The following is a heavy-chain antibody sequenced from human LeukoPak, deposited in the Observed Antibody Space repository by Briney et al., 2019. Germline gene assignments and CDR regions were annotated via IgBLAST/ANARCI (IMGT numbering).Heavy chain of an antibody. J-gene: IGHJ2*01. CDR1: GGSISSYY. CDR2: ISYSGST. D-gene: IGHD2-2*01. V-gene: IGHV4-59*01. Sequence: SETLSLTCTVSGGSISSYYWSWIRQPPGKGLEWIGYISYSGSTNYNPSLKSRVTISVDTSKNQFSLKLSSVTAADTAVYYCAREPAYCSSTSCYARWYFDLWGRGTLVTVSS. CDR3: AREPAYCSSTSCYARWYFDL.